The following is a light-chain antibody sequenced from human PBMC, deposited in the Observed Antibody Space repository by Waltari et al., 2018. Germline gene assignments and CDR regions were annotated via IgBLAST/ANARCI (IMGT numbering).Light chain of an antibody. CDR3: QQYGRSLT. V-gene: IGKV3-20*01. CDR2: GAS. CDR1: QSLNTYY. Sequence: EILLTQSPETLSLSPGERATLSCRASQSLNTYYLAWYQQKPGQAPRLLIYGASNRATGIPDRFSGSGSGTDFTLTISRLEPDDCAVYYCQQYGRSLTFGGGTKVNIK. J-gene: IGKJ4*01.